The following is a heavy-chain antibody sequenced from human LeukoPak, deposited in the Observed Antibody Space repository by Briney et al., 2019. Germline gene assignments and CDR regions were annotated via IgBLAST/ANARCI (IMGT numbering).Heavy chain of an antibody. Sequence: GGSLRLSCAASGFTFSSYAISWVRQAPGKGLEWVSAISGSGGSTYYADSVKGRFTISRDNAKNSLYLQMNSLRAEDTAVYYCAREGWLYDAFDIWGQGTMVTVSS. CDR1: GFTFSSYA. V-gene: IGHV3-23*01. D-gene: IGHD5-12*01. CDR3: AREGWLYDAFDI. CDR2: ISGSGGST. J-gene: IGHJ3*02.